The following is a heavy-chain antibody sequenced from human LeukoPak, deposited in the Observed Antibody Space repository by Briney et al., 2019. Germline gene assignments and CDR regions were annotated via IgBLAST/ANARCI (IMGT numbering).Heavy chain of an antibody. CDR3: AKDEGYCSSTSCYFRVDY. J-gene: IGHJ4*02. V-gene: IGHV3-30*04. CDR1: GFTFSSYA. CDR2: ISYDGSNK. D-gene: IGHD2-2*01. Sequence: GRSLRLSCAASGFTFSSYAMHWVRQAPSKGLEWVAVISYDGSNKYYADSVKGRFTISRDNSKNTLYLQMNSLRAEDTAVYYCAKDEGYCSSTSCYFRVDYWGQGTLVTVSS.